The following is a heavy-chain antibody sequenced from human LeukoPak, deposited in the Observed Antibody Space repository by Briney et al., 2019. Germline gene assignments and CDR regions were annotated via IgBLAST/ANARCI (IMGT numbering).Heavy chain of an antibody. CDR1: GFTFSSYA. CDR2: ISSSSSYI. Sequence: PGGSLRLSCAASGFTFSSYAMSWVRQAPGKGLEWVSSISSSSSYIYYADSVKGRFTISRDNAKNSLYLQMNSLRAEDTAVYYCARVLGLMVYAGDYWGQGTLVTVSS. CDR3: ARVLGLMVYAGDY. D-gene: IGHD2-8*01. J-gene: IGHJ4*02. V-gene: IGHV3-21*01.